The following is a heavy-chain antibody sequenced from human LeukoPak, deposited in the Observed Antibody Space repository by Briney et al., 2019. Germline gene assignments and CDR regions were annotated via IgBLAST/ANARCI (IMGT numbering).Heavy chain of an antibody. V-gene: IGHV4-38-2*01. J-gene: IGHJ4*02. Sequence: SETLSLTXAVSGYSIRSAYYWGWIRQPPGKGLEWLGSIYHIGTTYYNPSLKSRVTISLNTSKSQFSLKLTSVTAADTAVYYCATTTVVTRDFDYWGQGTLVTVSS. CDR2: IYHIGTT. D-gene: IGHD4-23*01. CDR1: GYSIRSAYY. CDR3: ATTTVVTRDFDY.